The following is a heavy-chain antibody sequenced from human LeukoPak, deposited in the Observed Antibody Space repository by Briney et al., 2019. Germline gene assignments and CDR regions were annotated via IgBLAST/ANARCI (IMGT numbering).Heavy chain of an antibody. Sequence: PSETLSLTCAVYGGSFSGYYWSWIRQPPGKGLEWIGEINHSGSTNYNPSLKSRVTISVDTSKNQFSLKLSSATAADTAVYYCARGNIVVVVAATTANQRSGLFDYWGQGTLVTVSS. D-gene: IGHD2-15*01. V-gene: IGHV4-34*01. J-gene: IGHJ4*02. CDR2: INHSGST. CDR3: ARGNIVVVVAATTANQRSGLFDY. CDR1: GGSFSGYY.